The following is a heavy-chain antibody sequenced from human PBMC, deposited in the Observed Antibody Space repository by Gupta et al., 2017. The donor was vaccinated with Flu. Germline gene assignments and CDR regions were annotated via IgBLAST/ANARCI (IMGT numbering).Heavy chain of an antibody. CDR1: STNT. CDR3: ANILAARYYYYMDV. Sequence: STNTITWVRQAPGQGLEWMGGITPIFNTPLYAQKFQGRVLMTADTSTSTAYMELRNLRSEDTAVYFCANILAARYYYYMDVWGKGTPVTVSS. J-gene: IGHJ6*03. D-gene: IGHD3-9*01. V-gene: IGHV1-69*06. CDR2: ITPIFNTP.